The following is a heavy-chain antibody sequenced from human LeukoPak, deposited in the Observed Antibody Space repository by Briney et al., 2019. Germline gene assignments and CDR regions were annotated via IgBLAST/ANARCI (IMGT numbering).Heavy chain of an antibody. J-gene: IGHJ6*03. Sequence: ASVKVSCKASGYTFTSYGISWVRQAPGQGLEWMGGIIPIFGTANYAQKFQGRVTITADESTSTAYMELSSLRSEDTAVYYCASPSTTRGFPEGIAAAGTYYYYYMDVWGKGTTVTISS. CDR1: GYTFTSYG. CDR2: IIPIFGTA. CDR3: ASPSTTRGFPEGIAAAGTYYYYYMDV. D-gene: IGHD6-13*01. V-gene: IGHV1-69*13.